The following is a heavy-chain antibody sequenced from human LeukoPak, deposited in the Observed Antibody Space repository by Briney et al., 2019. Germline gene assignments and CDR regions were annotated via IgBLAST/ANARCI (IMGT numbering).Heavy chain of an antibody. D-gene: IGHD5-24*01. J-gene: IGHJ4*02. CDR2: IIPILGIA. V-gene: IGHV1-69*04. Sequence: SVKVSCKASGGTFSSYAISWVRQAPGQGLEWMGRIIPILGIANYAQKFQGRVTITADKSTSTAYMELSSLRSEDTAVYYCARDRRDGYNPDYWGQGTLVTVSS. CDR1: GGTFSSYA. CDR3: ARDRRDGYNPDY.